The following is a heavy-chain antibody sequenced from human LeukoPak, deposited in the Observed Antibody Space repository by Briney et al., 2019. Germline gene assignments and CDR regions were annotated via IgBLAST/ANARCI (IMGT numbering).Heavy chain of an antibody. D-gene: IGHD1-26*01. CDR2: INGDGSRR. V-gene: IGHV3-74*01. Sequence: GSLRLSCAASGFIFTSHWMFWVRRVPGKGLVWVSRINGDGSRREYADSVKGRFTISRDNAKNTLCLQMNSLSAEDTGLYYCVRDPRGDGSSTFGYWGQGTLVTVSS. J-gene: IGHJ4*02. CDR3: VRDPRGDGSSTFGY. CDR1: GFIFTSHW.